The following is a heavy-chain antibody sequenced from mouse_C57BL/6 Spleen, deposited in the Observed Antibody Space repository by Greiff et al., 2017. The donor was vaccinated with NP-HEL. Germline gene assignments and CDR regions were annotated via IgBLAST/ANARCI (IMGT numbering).Heavy chain of an antibody. D-gene: IGHD1-1*01. CDR2: IYPRSGNT. J-gene: IGHJ1*03. CDR1: GYTFTSYG. Sequence: VKLQQSGAELARPGASVKLSCKASGYTFTSYGISWVKQRTGQGLEWIGEIYPRSGNTYYNEKFKGKAPLTADKSSSTAYMELRSLTSEDSAVYFCARSITTVVAGGYWYFDVWGTGTTVTVSS. CDR3: ARSITTVVAGGYWYFDV. V-gene: IGHV1-81*01.